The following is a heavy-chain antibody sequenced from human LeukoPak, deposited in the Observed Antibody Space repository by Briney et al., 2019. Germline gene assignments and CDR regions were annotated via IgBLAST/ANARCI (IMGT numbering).Heavy chain of an antibody. D-gene: IGHD3-9*01. J-gene: IGHJ4*02. Sequence: GASVKVSCKASGYTFTGYYMHWVRQAPGQGLEWMGWINPSSGGTNYAQKFQGRVTMTRDTSISTAYMELSRLRSDDTAVYYCAREGALRYFDWLLYPPDYWGQGTLVTVSS. V-gene: IGHV1-2*02. CDR3: AREGALRYFDWLLYPPDY. CDR1: GYTFTGYY. CDR2: INPSSGGT.